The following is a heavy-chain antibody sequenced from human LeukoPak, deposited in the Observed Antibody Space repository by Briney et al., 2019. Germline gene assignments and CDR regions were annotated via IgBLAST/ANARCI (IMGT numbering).Heavy chain of an antibody. V-gene: IGHV3-23*01. CDR2: ISGSGGST. D-gene: IGHD2-15*01. CDR1: GFTFSSSA. CDR3: AKECSGGSCYSNSQYYYYGMDV. Sequence: GGSLRLSCAASGFTFSSSAMSWVRQAPGKGLEWVSAISGSGGSTYYADSVKGRFTVSRDNSKNTLYLQVNSLRAEDTAVFYCAKECSGGSCYSNSQYYYYGMDVWGQGTTVTVSS. J-gene: IGHJ6*02.